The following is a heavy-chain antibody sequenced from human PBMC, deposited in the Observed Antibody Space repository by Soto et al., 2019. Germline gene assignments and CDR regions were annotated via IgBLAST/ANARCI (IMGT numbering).Heavy chain of an antibody. D-gene: IGHD1-26*01. CDR3: ARRGELLYYFDY. J-gene: IGHJ4*02. V-gene: IGHV4-59*12. CDR2: IYYSGST. CDR1: GGSISSYY. Sequence: SETLSLTCTVSGGSISSYYWSWIRQPPGKGLEWIGYIYYSGSTNYNPSLKSRVTISVDTSKNQFSLKLSSVTAADTAVYYCARRGELLYYFDYWGQGPLVTVSS.